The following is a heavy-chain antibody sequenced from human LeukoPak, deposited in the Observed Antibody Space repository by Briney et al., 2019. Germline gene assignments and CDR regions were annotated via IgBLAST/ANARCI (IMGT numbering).Heavy chain of an antibody. CDR3: ARGVYIAAAQYGY. CDR2: IYYSGTT. Sequence: SETLSLTCTVSGGSISSSYWSWTRQPPGKGLEWIGYIYYSGTTNYNPSLKSRVTISVDTSKNQFSLKLSSVTAADTAVYYCARGVYIAAAQYGYWGQGTLVTVSS. J-gene: IGHJ4*02. CDR1: GGSISSSY. D-gene: IGHD6-13*01. V-gene: IGHV4-59*12.